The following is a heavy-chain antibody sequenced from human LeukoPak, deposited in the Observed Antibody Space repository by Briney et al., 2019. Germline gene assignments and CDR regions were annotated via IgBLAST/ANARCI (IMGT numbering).Heavy chain of an antibody. Sequence: ASVTVSCTASGYTFTSYYMHWVRQAPGQGREGMGIINPSGGSTSYAQKFQGRVTMTRDTSTSTVYMELSSLRSEDTAVYYCARVAWEGSYCGGDCYPFDYWGQGTLVTVSS. CDR2: INPSGGST. CDR3: ARVAWEGSYCGGDCYPFDY. D-gene: IGHD2-21*02. V-gene: IGHV1-46*01. J-gene: IGHJ4*02. CDR1: GYTFTSYY.